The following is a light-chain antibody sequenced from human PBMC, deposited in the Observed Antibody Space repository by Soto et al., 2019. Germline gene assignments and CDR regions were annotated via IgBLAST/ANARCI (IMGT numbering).Light chain of an antibody. CDR1: QSVRSTY. Sequence: VLTQSPGTLSVSPGDRVTLSCRASQSVRSTYLAWYQQKPGRAPRLLIYGASSRATGIPDRFSGSGSGTDFTLTIRRLEPDDFALYYCQQYGPSPPTWTFGQGTRVEIK. CDR3: QQYGPSPPTWT. CDR2: GAS. V-gene: IGKV3-20*01. J-gene: IGKJ1*01.